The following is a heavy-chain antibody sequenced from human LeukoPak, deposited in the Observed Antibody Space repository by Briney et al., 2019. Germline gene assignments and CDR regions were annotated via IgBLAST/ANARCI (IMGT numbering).Heavy chain of an antibody. CDR1: GFTFSGYS. V-gene: IGHV3-48*02. CDR2: ISTTSSAI. Sequence: PGGSLRLSCAASGFTFSGYSMKWVRQAPGKGLDWVSYISTTSSAIYYADSVKGRFTISRDSAKNSLYLQTNSLRDEDTAVYYCASRRVAAGSTYYFDAWGQGTLVTVSS. CDR3: ASRRVAAGSTYYFDA. D-gene: IGHD6-13*01. J-gene: IGHJ4*02.